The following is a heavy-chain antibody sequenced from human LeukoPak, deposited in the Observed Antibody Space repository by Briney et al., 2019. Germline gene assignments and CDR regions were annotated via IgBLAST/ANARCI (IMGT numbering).Heavy chain of an antibody. D-gene: IGHD6-13*01. Sequence: SETLSLTCTVSGGSISSYYWSWIRQPPGKGLEWIGYIYYSGSTYYNPSLKSRVTISVDTSKNQFSLKLSSVTAADTAVYYCARDKEAAAGNNWFDPWGQGTLVTVSS. V-gene: IGHV4-59*12. CDR1: GGSISSYY. CDR3: ARDKEAAAGNNWFDP. J-gene: IGHJ5*02. CDR2: IYYSGST.